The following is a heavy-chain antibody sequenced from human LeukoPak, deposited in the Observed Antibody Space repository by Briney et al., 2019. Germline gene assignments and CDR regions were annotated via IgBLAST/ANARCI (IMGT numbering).Heavy chain of an antibody. CDR3: ARTESQLWSDY. D-gene: IGHD5-18*01. Sequence: PSETLSLTCTVSGGSISSGDYYWSWIRQPPRKGLEWIGYIYYSGSTNYNPSLKSRVTISIDTSKNQFSLKLSSVTAADTAVYFCARTESQLWSDYWGQGTLVTVSS. J-gene: IGHJ4*02. CDR1: GGSISSGDYY. V-gene: IGHV4-61*08. CDR2: IYYSGST.